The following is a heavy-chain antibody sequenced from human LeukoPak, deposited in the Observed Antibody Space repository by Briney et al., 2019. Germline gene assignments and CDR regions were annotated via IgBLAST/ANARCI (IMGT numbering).Heavy chain of an antibody. V-gene: IGHV6-1*01. J-gene: IGHJ6*02. CDR2: TYYRSKWYN. CDR3: AREDSSSHTRGMDV. CDR1: GDSVSGNSAA. Sequence: SQTLSLTCAISGDSVSGNSAAWNWIRQSPSRGLEWLGRTYYRSKWYNDYAVSVKSRITINPDTSKNQFSLQLNSVTAADTAVYYCAREDSSSHTRGMDVWGQGTTVTVSS. D-gene: IGHD6-13*01.